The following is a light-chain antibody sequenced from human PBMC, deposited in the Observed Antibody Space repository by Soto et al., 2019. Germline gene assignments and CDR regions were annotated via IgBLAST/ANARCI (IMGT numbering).Light chain of an antibody. V-gene: IGLV2-14*03. Sequence: QSVLTQPASVSGSPGQSITISCTGTSSDVGDYDCVSWYQQHPGKAPKLMTYDVSNRPSGVSDRFSGSKSGNTASLTISGLQAEDEADYYCSSYTSISTLVFGTGTKVTVL. CDR1: SSDVGDYDC. CDR2: DVS. CDR3: SSYTSISTLV. J-gene: IGLJ1*01.